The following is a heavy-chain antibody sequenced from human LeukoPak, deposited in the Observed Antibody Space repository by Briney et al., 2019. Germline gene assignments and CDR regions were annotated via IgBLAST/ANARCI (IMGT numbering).Heavy chain of an antibody. J-gene: IGHJ4*02. Sequence: SETLSLTCTVSGGSISSYYCSWVRQPPGKGLEWIGYVYYSGSTNYNPSLKSRVTISVDTSKNQFSLKLSSVTAADTAVYYCARSRITMVRGVIDYYFDYWGQGTLVTVS. D-gene: IGHD3-10*01. CDR3: ARSRITMVRGVIDYYFDY. CDR1: GGSISSYY. CDR2: VYYSGST. V-gene: IGHV4-59*01.